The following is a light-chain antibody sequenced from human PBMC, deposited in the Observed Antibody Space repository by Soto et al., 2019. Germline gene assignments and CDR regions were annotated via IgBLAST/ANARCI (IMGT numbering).Light chain of an antibody. J-gene: IGLJ2*01. CDR3: CSYAGTGTVI. V-gene: IGLV2-23*02. CDR1: TSDVGSYTS. Sequence: QSALTQPASVSGSPGQSITISCTGTTSDVGSYTSVSWYQQHPGKAPKLIIYEVTERPSGVSNRFSGSKSDNTASLTISGLQAEDEADYYCCSYAGTGTVIFGGGTKLTVL. CDR2: EVT.